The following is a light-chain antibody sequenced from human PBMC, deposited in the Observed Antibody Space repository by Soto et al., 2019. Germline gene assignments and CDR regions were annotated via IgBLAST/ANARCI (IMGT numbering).Light chain of an antibody. CDR2: GAS. V-gene: IGKV3-20*01. Sequence: EIVLTQSPGTLSLSPGERATLSCRASQSVSSSYLAWYRQKPGQAPRLLIYGASSRATGIPDRFSGSGSGTDLTLTISRLEPEDFAVYYCQQYGSSSGTFGPGTKVEIK. J-gene: IGKJ1*01. CDR1: QSVSSSY. CDR3: QQYGSSSGT.